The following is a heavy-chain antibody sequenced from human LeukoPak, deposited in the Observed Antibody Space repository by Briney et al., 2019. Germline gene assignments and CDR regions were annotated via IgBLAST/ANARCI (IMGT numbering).Heavy chain of an antibody. V-gene: IGHV3-30*18. CDR1: GFTFSSYG. D-gene: IGHD4-17*01. Sequence: PGGSLRLSCAASGFTFSSYGMHWVRQAPGKGLEWVAVISYDGSNKYYADSVKGRFTISRDNSKNTLYLQMNSLRAEDTAVYYCAKWMEGTGDYVLDYWGQGTLVTVSS. CDR2: ISYDGSNK. CDR3: AKWMEGTGDYVLDY. J-gene: IGHJ4*02.